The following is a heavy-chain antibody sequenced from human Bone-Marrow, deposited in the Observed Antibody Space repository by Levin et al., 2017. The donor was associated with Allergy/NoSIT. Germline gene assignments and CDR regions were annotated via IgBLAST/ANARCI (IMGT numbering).Heavy chain of an antibody. Sequence: GESLKISCVASGFTFKSYAVHWVRQAPGKGLDWVAVISYDGSETYYSDSVKGRFIISRDNSKNTLFLQMNGLRPEDAGRFYCARGARDTHCTSGACYFIDHWGQGTLVTVSS. D-gene: IGHD2-8*01. J-gene: IGHJ4*02. V-gene: IGHV3-30*01. CDR3: ARGARDTHCTSGACYFIDH. CDR1: GFTFKSYA. CDR2: ISYDGSET.